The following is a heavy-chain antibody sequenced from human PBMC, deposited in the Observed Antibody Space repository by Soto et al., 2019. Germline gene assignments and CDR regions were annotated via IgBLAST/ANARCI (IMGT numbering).Heavy chain of an antibody. J-gene: IGHJ3*02. CDR3: ARGYSYGPNWESDALGI. CDR2: ISYHGSTE. Sequence: QVQLVESGGGVVQPGRSLRLSCAASGFSFSIYAMHWVRQAPGKGLEWVAVISYHGSTEYYGDSVKGRFTISRDNSKNTLYLQMYSLRPEDTAIYYCARGYSYGPNWESDALGIWGQGAMVTVSS. D-gene: IGHD5-18*01. CDR1: GFSFSIYA. V-gene: IGHV3-30-3*01.